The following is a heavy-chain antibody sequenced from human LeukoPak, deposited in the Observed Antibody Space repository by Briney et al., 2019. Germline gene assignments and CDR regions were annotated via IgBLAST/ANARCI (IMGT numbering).Heavy chain of an antibody. CDR2: FNPNSGGT. CDR3: ARVIKVAGTKGYFDL. D-gene: IGHD6-19*01. J-gene: IGHJ1*01. CDR1: GYTFTDNY. Sequence: ASVKVSCKASGYTFTDNYIHWLRPAAGQGLEWMGWFNPNSGGTDYARKFQGRVTMTGDTSISTVYMDLTRLKADDMAVYYCARVIKVAGTKGYFDLWGQGTLITVSS. V-gene: IGHV1-2*02.